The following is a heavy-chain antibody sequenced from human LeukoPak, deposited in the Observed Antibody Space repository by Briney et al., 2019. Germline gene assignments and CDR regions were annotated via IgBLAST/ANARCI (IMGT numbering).Heavy chain of an antibody. CDR3: AKGVSGTYYGMDV. V-gene: IGHV5-51*01. CDR2: IYPGASDT. CDR1: GYSFINYW. J-gene: IGHJ6*02. D-gene: IGHD3-10*01. Sequence: GESLKISCTGSGYSFINYWIGGERQMPGKVLEWIGIIYPGASDTRYSPSLQGQVTISVDKSISTAYLQWSSLNTSDTAMYYCAKGVSGTYYGMDVWGQGTTVTVSS.